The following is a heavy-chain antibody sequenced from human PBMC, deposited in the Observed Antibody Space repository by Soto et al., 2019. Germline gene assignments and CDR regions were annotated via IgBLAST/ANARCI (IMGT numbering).Heavy chain of an antibody. V-gene: IGHV3-15*07. CDR2: IKSKANGGTT. CDR1: GLTFINAW. Sequence: EVHLVESGGGLEKPGGSLTVSCATSGLTFINAWMNWVRQTPGRGLEWVGRIKSKANGGTTDYAAPVKGRFTISRDDSKDTLYLQMDSLKIEDTGVYYCTDSVQASGWFDPWGQGTLVTVSS. D-gene: IGHD1-1*01. CDR3: TDSVQASGWFDP. J-gene: IGHJ5*02.